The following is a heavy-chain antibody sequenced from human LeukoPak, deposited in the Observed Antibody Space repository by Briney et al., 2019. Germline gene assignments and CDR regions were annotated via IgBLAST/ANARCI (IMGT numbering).Heavy chain of an antibody. CDR1: GFTFSSYG. J-gene: IGHJ6*03. Sequence: GGSLRLSCAASGFTFSSYGMHWVRQAPGKGLEWVAFIRYDGSNKYYADSVKGRFTISRDNSKNTLYLQMNSLRAEDTAVYYCATRSMGYSSGWYNYYYYMDVWGKGTTVTVSS. D-gene: IGHD6-19*01. V-gene: IGHV3-30*02. CDR3: ATRSMGYSSGWYNYYYYMDV. CDR2: IRYDGSNK.